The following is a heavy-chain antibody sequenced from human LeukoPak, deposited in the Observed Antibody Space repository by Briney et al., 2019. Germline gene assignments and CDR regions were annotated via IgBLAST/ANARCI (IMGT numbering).Heavy chain of an antibody. D-gene: IGHD1-1*01. CDR2: IYYTGNT. CDR1: GGSISNYY. V-gene: IGHV4-59*01. CDR3: ARDRLQLQS. J-gene: IGHJ5*02. Sequence: PSETLSLTCTVSGGSISNYYWNWIRQPPGKGREWIGYIYYTGNTNYNPSLKSRVTISVDTPKNQFSLKLSSVTAADTAVYYCARDRLQLQSWGQGTLVTVSS.